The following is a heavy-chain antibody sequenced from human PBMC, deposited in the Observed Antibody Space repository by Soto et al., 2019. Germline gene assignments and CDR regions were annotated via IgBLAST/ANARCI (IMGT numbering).Heavy chain of an antibody. Sequence: GSLRLSCAGSGSTFRIYTVNWVREAPGKGLDWVSGVSGRGADKFYADSVKVRFTISRDNSINILFLQMNDLRAEDTAVYFCAVTPLYDNFDYQPDGFNFWGQGTMVTVSS. CDR1: GSTFRIYT. V-gene: IGHV3-23*01. CDR3: AVTPLYDNFDYQPDGFNF. D-gene: IGHD3-22*01. J-gene: IGHJ3*01. CDR2: VSGRGADK.